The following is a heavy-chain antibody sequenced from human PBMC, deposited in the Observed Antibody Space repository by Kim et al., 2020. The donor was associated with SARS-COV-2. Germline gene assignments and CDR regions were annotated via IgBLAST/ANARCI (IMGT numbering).Heavy chain of an antibody. CDR3: ARDPVLGYCSSTSCSIYPYYFDY. CDR2: ISYDGSNK. Sequence: GGSLRLSCAASGFTFSSYAMHWVRQAPGKGLEWVAVISYDGSNKYYADSVKGRFTISRDNSKNTLYLQMNSLRAEDTAVYYCARDPVLGYCSSTSCSIYPYYFDYWGQRTLVTVSS. J-gene: IGHJ4*02. V-gene: IGHV3-30-3*01. D-gene: IGHD2-2*01. CDR1: GFTFSSYA.